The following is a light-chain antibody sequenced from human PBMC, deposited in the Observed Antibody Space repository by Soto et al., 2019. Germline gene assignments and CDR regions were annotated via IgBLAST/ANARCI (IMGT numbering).Light chain of an antibody. V-gene: IGLV2-8*01. J-gene: IGLJ2*01. CDR3: SSYAGSNNVV. CDR2: EVS. CDR1: SSDVGGYNY. Sequence: QSVLTQPPSASGSPGQSVTISCTGTSSDVGGYNYVSWYQQHPGKAPKLMIYEVSKRPSGVPDRFSGSKSGNTASLTVSALQAEDEADYYCSSYAGSNNVVFGGGTKLTVL.